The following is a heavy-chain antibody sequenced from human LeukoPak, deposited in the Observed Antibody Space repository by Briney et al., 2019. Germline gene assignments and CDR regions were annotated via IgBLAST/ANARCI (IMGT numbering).Heavy chain of an antibody. CDR2: MYYSGNT. J-gene: IGHJ3*02. CDR1: GCSISSGRNY. CDR3: ATIAPGTHAFDI. Sequence: SETLSLTCTVSGCSISSGRNYWGWMRQPPRKGVEWIWSMYYSGNTYYNPSLKSRVTISVDTSKNQLSLKLSSVTAADTAVYYCATIAPGTHAFDIWGQGTMVSVAS. D-gene: IGHD2-21*01. V-gene: IGHV4-39*01.